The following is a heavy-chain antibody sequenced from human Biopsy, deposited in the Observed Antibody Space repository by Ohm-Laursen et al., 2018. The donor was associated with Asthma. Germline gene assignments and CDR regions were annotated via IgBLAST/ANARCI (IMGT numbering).Heavy chain of an antibody. V-gene: IGHV1-3*01. Sequence: GASVKVSCKASGYNFISFAIHWVRQAPGQRLEWMGWINAGNGNTKYSQKFQGRVSITRDTSASTAYMELTSLRSEDTAAYYCARTYYDFLTGQVKDAFGIWGQGTMVTVSS. CDR1: GYNFISFA. J-gene: IGHJ3*02. CDR2: INAGNGNT. CDR3: ARTYYDFLTGQVKDAFGI. D-gene: IGHD3-9*01.